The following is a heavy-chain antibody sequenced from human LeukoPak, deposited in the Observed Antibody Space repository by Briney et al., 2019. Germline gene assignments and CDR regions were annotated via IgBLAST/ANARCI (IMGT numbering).Heavy chain of an antibody. CDR3: ARVLDLSKRGLDAFDI. CDR1: GGSISSYF. D-gene: IGHD3-16*01. Sequence: SETLSLTCTVSGGSISSYFWSWIRQPPGKGLEWIGYVYYSGSTNYNPSLKSRVTISVDTSKKQFSLKLSSATAADTAVYYCARVLDLSKRGLDAFDIWGQGTVVTVSS. J-gene: IGHJ3*02. CDR2: VYYSGST. V-gene: IGHV4-59*01.